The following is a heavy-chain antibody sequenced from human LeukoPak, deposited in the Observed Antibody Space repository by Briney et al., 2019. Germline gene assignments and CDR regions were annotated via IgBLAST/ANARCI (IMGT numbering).Heavy chain of an antibody. CDR2: ISRGGGST. V-gene: IGHV3-23*01. D-gene: IGHD6-19*01. CDR1: EFIFSTYA. J-gene: IGHJ4*02. Sequence: PGGSLRLSCAASEFIFSTYAMSWVRQAPGKGLEWVSAISRGGGSTYYADSVKGRFTISRDNSKNTLYLRMNSLRAEDTALYYCTKINRGEVAGHFDFWGQGTLVTVSS. CDR3: TKINRGEVAGHFDF.